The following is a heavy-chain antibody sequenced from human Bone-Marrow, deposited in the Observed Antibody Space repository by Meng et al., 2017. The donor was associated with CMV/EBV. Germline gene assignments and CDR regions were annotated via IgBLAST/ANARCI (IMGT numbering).Heavy chain of an antibody. V-gene: IGHV3-74*01. CDR2: INSDGSST. CDR3: ASFDLSPFVVITPGAFDI. J-gene: IGHJ3*02. D-gene: IGHD3-22*01. CDR1: GFTFSSYW. Sequence: GESLKISCAASGFTFSSYWMHWVRQAPGKGLVWVSRINSDGSSTSYADSVKGRFTISRDNAKNTLYLQMNSLRAEDTAVYYCASFDLSPFVVITPGAFDIWGQGTMVTVSS.